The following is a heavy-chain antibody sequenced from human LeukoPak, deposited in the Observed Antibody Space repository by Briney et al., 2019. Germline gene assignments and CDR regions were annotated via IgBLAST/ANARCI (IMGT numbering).Heavy chain of an antibody. CDR2: ISNNGGYT. CDR1: GFTFSSSA. J-gene: IGHJ4*02. CDR3: AKQLGYCSDGSCYFPY. V-gene: IGHV3-23*01. Sequence: WGSLRLSCGASGFTFSSSAMSWVRQAPGKGLEWVSAISNNGGYTYYADSVQGRFTISRDNSKSTLCPQMNSLRAEDTAVYYCAKQLGYCSDGSCYFPYWGQGTLVTVSS. D-gene: IGHD2-15*01.